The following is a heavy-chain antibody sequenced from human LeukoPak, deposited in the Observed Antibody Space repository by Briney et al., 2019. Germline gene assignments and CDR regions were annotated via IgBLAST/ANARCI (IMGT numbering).Heavy chain of an antibody. CDR1: GYTFTSYD. CDR3: ASVGNIGGSYRDYLDY. CDR2: IIPIFGTA. Sequence: SVKVSCKASGYTFTSYDINWVRQAPGQGLEWMGGIIPIFGTANYAQKFQGRVTITADESTSTAYMELSSLRSEDTAVYYCASVGNIGGSYRDYLDYWGQGTLVTVSS. D-gene: IGHD1-26*01. V-gene: IGHV1-69*13. J-gene: IGHJ4*02.